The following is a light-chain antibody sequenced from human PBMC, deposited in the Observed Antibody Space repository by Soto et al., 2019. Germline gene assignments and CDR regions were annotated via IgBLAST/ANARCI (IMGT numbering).Light chain of an antibody. CDR1: SSDVGGYNS. V-gene: IGLV2-11*01. Sequence: QSALTQPRSVSGSPGQSVTVSCIGTSSDVGGYNSVSWYQEHPGKAPKLMIYDVIKRPSGVPDRFSGSKSGNTASLTISGLLAEDEADYYCCSYVGSYSYVFGTWTKVTVL. CDR3: CSYVGSYSYV. CDR2: DVI. J-gene: IGLJ1*01.